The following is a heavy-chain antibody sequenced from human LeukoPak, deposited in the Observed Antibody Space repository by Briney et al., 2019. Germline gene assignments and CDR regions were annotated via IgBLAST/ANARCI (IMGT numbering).Heavy chain of an antibody. CDR2: ISAYNGNT. V-gene: IGHV1-18*04. Sequence: GASVKVSCKASGYTFTSYGISWVRQAPGQGLEWMGWISAYNGNTNYAQKLQGRVTMTTGTSTSTAYMELRSLRSDDTAVYYCARVGQWLVQGRGASDYWGQGTLVTVSS. CDR3: ARVGQWLVQGRGASDY. D-gene: IGHD6-19*01. J-gene: IGHJ4*02. CDR1: GYTFTSYG.